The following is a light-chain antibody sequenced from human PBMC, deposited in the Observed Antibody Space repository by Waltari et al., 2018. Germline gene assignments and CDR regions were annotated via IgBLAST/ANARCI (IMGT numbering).Light chain of an antibody. CDR1: SGHSTYP. CDR2: VNSDGTH. J-gene: IGLJ2*01. Sequence: QLVLTQSPSASASLGASVKLTCTLRSGHSTYPIAWHQQQPEKGPRYLMRVNSDGTHSKGDGIPDRFSGSTSGGERHLTISSLQSEDEADYYCQTWGTGTVVFGGGTKLTVL. CDR3: QTWGTGTVV. V-gene: IGLV4-69*01.